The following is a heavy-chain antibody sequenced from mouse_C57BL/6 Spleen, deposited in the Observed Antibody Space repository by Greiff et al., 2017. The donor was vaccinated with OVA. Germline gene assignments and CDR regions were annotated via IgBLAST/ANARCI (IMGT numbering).Heavy chain of an antibody. J-gene: IGHJ2*01. Sequence: QVQLKQSGAELVMPGASVKISCKASGYAFRSYWMNWVKQRPGKGLEWIGQIYPGDGDTNYNGKFKGKATLTADKSSSTAYMQLSSLTSEDSAVYFCAREAGTYGSSFYFDYWGQGTTLTVSS. D-gene: IGHD1-1*01. V-gene: IGHV1-80*01. CDR1: GYAFRSYW. CDR2: IYPGDGDT. CDR3: AREAGTYGSSFYFDY.